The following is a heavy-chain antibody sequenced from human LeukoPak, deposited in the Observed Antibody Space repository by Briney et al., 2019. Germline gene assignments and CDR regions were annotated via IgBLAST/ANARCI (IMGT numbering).Heavy chain of an antibody. CDR3: ARVVSGWQIDY. V-gene: IGHV3-30*03. D-gene: IGHD6-19*01. Sequence: HSGGSLRLSCAASGFTFSSYGMHWVRQAPGKGLEWVAVVSYDESNNCYADSVRGRFTISRDNSKNTLYLQMNSLRVEDTAVYYCARVVSGWQIDYWGQGTLVTVSS. CDR2: VSYDESNN. CDR1: GFTFSSYG. J-gene: IGHJ4*02.